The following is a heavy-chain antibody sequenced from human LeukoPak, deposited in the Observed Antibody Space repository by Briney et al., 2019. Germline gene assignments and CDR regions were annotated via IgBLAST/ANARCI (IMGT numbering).Heavy chain of an antibody. D-gene: IGHD7-27*01. V-gene: IGHV4-34*01. J-gene: IGHJ6*03. CDR2: INHSGST. CDR1: GGSFSGYY. CDR3: ARGRRVAYWGYYYYMDV. Sequence: PSETLSLTCAVYGGSFSGYYWSWIRQPPGKGLEWIGEINHSGSTNYNPSLKSRVTISVDTSKNQFSLKLSSVTAADTAVYYCARGRRVAYWGYYYYMDVWGKGTTVTVSS.